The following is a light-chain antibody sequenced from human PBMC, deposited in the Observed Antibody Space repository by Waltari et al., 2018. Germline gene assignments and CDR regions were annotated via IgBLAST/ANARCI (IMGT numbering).Light chain of an antibody. V-gene: IGKV2-28*01. CDR3: MQALQTPNT. CDR1: QSLLHSNGYNY. J-gene: IGKJ2*01. CDR2: LGS. Sequence: DIVMTQSPLSLHVTPGEQASISCRSSQSLLHSNGYNYLDWYLQKPGQSPQLLIYLGSNRASGVPDRFSGSGSGTDFTLKISRVEAEDVGVYYCMQALQTPNTFGQGTKLEIK.